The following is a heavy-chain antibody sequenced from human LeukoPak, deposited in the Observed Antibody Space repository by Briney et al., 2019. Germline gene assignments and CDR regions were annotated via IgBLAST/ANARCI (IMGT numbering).Heavy chain of an antibody. CDR2: IYYSGST. J-gene: IGHJ4*02. V-gene: IGHV4-39*07. CDR3: ARGGSGYYMYYFDY. D-gene: IGHD3-22*01. Sequence: SETLSLTCTVSGGSISSSSYYWGWIRQPPGKGLEWIGSIYYSGSTNYNPSLKSRVTISVDTSKNQFSLKLSSVTAADTAVYYCARGGSGYYMYYFDYWGQGTLVTVSS. CDR1: GGSISSSSYY.